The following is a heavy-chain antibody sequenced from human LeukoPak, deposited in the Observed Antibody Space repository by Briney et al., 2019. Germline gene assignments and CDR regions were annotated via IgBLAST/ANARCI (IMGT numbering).Heavy chain of an antibody. V-gene: IGHV1-69*01. CDR3: ARDRFRFLESVDRWFDP. CDR2: IIPIFGTA. CDR1: GGTFSSYA. J-gene: IGHJ5*02. D-gene: IGHD3-3*01. Sequence: ASVKVSRKASGGTFSSYAISWVRQAPGQGPEWMGGIIPIFGTANYAQKFQGRVTITADESTSTAYMELSSLRSEDTAVYYCARDRFRFLESVDRWFDPWGQGTLVTVSS.